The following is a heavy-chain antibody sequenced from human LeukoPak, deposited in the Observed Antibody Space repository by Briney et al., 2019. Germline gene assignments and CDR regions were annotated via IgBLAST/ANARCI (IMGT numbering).Heavy chain of an antibody. CDR2: IYPGDSDT. D-gene: IGHD5-24*01. CDR1: GYTFTGYW. Sequence: GESLQISCKVSGYTFTGYWVAWVRQMPGKGLEWRGIIYPGDSDTRYSPSFEGQVTISADKSISTAYLQWSSLKASDTAMYYCARQDGRALYYFDYWGQGTLVTVSS. J-gene: IGHJ4*02. V-gene: IGHV5-51*01. CDR3: ARQDGRALYYFDY.